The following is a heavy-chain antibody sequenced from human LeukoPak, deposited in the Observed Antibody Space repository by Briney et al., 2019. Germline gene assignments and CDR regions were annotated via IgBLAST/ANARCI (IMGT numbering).Heavy chain of an antibody. V-gene: IGHV4-39*07. Sequence: SETLSLTCTVSGGSISSSSYYWGWIRQPPGKGLEWIGSIYYTGSTYYNPSLQSRVTISLDASKKQFSLKLSSVTAADTAVYYCAKVTASGFFDYWGQGTLVTVSS. CDR1: GGSISSSSYY. D-gene: IGHD2-21*02. J-gene: IGHJ4*02. CDR3: AKVTASGFFDY. CDR2: IYYTGST.